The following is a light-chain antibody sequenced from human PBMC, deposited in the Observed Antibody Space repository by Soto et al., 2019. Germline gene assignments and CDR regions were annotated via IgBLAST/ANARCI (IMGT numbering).Light chain of an antibody. J-gene: IGLJ2*01. CDR3: GTWDSSLSAGLVV. Sequence: QSVLTQPPSVSAAPGQKVTISCSGSSSNIGDNYVSWYQQLPGTAPKLLIHDNNKRPSGIPDRFSGSKSGTSATLGITGLQTGDEADYYCGTWDSSLSAGLVVFGGGTKLTVL. CDR1: SSNIGDNY. CDR2: DNN. V-gene: IGLV1-51*01.